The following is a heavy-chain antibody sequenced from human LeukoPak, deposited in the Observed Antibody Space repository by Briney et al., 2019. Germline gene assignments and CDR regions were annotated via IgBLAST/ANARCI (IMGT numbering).Heavy chain of an antibody. D-gene: IGHD5-12*01. Sequence: ASVKVSFTASGYTFTGYYMHWVRQAPGQGLEWMGWINPNSGGTNYAQKFQGWVTMTRDTSISTAYMELSRLRSDDTAVYYCARVNSGHDGSLDYWGQGTLVTVSS. CDR2: INPNSGGT. CDR1: GYTFTGYY. CDR3: ARVNSGHDGSLDY. V-gene: IGHV1-2*04. J-gene: IGHJ4*02.